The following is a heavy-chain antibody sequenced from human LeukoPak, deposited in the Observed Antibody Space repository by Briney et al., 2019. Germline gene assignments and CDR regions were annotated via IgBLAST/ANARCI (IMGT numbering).Heavy chain of an antibody. J-gene: IGHJ4*02. D-gene: IGHD5-24*01. CDR1: VCTFSGYG. CDR2: IRYAGSDK. Sequence: GGSLRLSCAASVCTFSGYGMHWVRQAPGKGLAWVTFIRYAGSDKYYADSVKGRFTISRDNSKNTLYLQMDILQISDLTHDDCAAKYIAQLLIRVYWGQGTLVTVSS. V-gene: IGHV3-30*02. CDR3: AAKYIAQLLIRVY.